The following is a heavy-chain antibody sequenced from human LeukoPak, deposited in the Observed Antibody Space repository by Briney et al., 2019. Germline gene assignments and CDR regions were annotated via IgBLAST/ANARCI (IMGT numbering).Heavy chain of an antibody. CDR2: INHSGST. CDR1: GGSISSYY. D-gene: IGHD3-9*01. J-gene: IGHJ4*02. CDR3: ARESAERYFDY. Sequence: PSETLSLTCTVSGGSISSYYWSWIRQPPGKGLEWIGEINHSGSTNYNPSLKSRVTISVDTSKNQFSLKLSSVTAAGTAVYYCARESAERYFDYWGQGTLVTVSS. V-gene: IGHV4-34*01.